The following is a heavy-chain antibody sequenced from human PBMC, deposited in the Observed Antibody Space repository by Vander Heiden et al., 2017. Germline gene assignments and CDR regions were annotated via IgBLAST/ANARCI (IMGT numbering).Heavy chain of an antibody. Sequence: QVPLVQSGAEVTKPGASVTVSCTASGYTFTSSGIPWVRQAPAHGLEGMGWISAYNGNTNHAQKRQGRVTMTTDTSTSTAYMELRSLRSDDTAVDDCARGRGSGSYYAGRSWFDPWGQGTLVTVSS. J-gene: IGHJ5*02. CDR3: ARGRGSGSYYAGRSWFDP. CDR1: GYTFTSSG. CDR2: ISAYNGNT. V-gene: IGHV1-18*01. D-gene: IGHD1-26*01.